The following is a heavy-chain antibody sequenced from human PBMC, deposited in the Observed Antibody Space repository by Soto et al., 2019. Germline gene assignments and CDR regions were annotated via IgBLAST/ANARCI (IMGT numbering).Heavy chain of an antibody. D-gene: IGHD1-26*01. CDR2: ISNDGSKK. CDR1: GFTFSDYG. CDR3: AKSPQWVAKGGMDV. Sequence: QVQLVESGGGVVQPGGSLRLSCAASGFTFSDYGVHWVRQAPGKGLEWVAVISNDGSKKNYGESAKGRFTISRDNSKNTLYLQMTSMRTYDTAVYYCAKSPQWVAKGGMDVWRQGPRVTVS. J-gene: IGHJ6*02. V-gene: IGHV3-30*18.